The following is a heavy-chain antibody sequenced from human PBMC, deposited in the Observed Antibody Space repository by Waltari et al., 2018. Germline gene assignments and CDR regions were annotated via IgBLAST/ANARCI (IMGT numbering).Heavy chain of an antibody. CDR3: ARDLRGKFDY. J-gene: IGHJ4*02. V-gene: IGHV4-38-2*02. CDR1: GYSISSGYY. D-gene: IGHD1-26*01. Sequence: QVQLQESGPGLVKPSETLSLTCAVSGYSISSGYYWGWIRQPPGKGLEWVGSIYHSGSTYYNPSLKSRVTISVDTSKNQSSLKLSSVTAADTAVYYCARDLRGKFDYWGQGTLVTVSS. CDR2: IYHSGST.